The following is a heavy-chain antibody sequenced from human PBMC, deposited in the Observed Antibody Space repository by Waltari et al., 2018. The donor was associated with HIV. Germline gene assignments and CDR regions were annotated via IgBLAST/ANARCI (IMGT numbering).Heavy chain of an antibody. CDR3: ARESWSSADDY. V-gene: IGHV3-21*01. J-gene: IGHJ4*02. CDR2: ISGSGNYI. Sequence: EVQLVESGGGLVKPGGSLRLSCAASGFTFTTYNMNWVRQAPGKGLEWISSISGSGNYIYYADSVMGRFTISRDNAKNSLYLQMNSLRAEDSALYYCARESWSSADDYWGQGTLVTVSS. D-gene: IGHD6-19*01. CDR1: GFTFTTYN.